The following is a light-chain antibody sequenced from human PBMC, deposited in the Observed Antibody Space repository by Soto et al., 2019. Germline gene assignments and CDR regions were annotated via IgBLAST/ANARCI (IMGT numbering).Light chain of an antibody. CDR3: QQSYSTPRT. Sequence: DRQMTQSPSSLSASVGDRVTMTCRASQSISGYLNWYQQKPGKAPKLLIYAASSLQSGVPSRFSGSGSGTDFTLTISSLQPEDFATYYCQQSYSTPRTFGQGTKVDIK. CDR2: AAS. CDR1: QSISGY. V-gene: IGKV1-39*01. J-gene: IGKJ1*01.